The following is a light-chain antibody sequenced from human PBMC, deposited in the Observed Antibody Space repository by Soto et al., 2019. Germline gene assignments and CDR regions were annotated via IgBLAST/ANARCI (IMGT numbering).Light chain of an antibody. Sequence: SYELTQSPSVSVAPGQTATISCSGHDIGSQSVHWYQQRAGQAPVLVIYDVYDRPSGIPERFSGSISATTATLTISRVEVGDEADYYCQIWDGTLQHVIFGGRTKLTVL. CDR2: DVY. J-gene: IGLJ2*01. CDR3: QIWDGTLQHVI. CDR1: DIGSQS. V-gene: IGLV3-21*02.